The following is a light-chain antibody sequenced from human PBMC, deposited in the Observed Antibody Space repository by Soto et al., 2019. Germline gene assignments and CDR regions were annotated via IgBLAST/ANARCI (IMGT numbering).Light chain of an antibody. J-gene: IGKJ4*01. CDR3: QHYYSSPLT. Sequence: TRSTDSLSVVLGERANIGCRRIKKDLSSSNNKNYLAWYQQKPGQPPKVVIYWASTRGSGVPDRFSGSGSGTDFTLTISSLQSDDVAVSYCQHYYSSPLTFGGGTKVDIK. CDR2: WAS. V-gene: IGKV4-1*01. CDR1: KKDLSSSNNKNY.